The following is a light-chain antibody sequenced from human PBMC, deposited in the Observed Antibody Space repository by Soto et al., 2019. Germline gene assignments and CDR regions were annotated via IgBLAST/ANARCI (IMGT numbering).Light chain of an antibody. Sequence: QSALTQPRSVSGSPGQSVTISCTGTSIDVGGYNYVSWYQQHPGKAPKLMIYDVSKRPSGVPDRFSGSKSGNTASLTISGLQAEDEADYYCCSYAGSYTFDVFGTGTKLTVL. CDR1: SIDVGGYNY. J-gene: IGLJ1*01. CDR3: CSYAGSYTFDV. V-gene: IGLV2-11*01. CDR2: DVS.